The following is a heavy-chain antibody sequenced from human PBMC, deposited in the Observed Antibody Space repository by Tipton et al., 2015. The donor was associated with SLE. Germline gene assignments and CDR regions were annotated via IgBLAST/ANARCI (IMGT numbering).Heavy chain of an antibody. D-gene: IGHD3-22*01. V-gene: IGHV1-2*02. CDR3: ARDRGVYYDSSGYSYPHKSFAP. CDR2: INPNSGGS. J-gene: IGHJ5*02. CDR1: GYPFIGYY. Sequence: QSGAEVKKPGASVKVSCKASGYPFIGYYIHWVRQAPGQGLEWMGWINPNSGGSHSAQKFQGRVTMTRDTSISTACMELSHLRSDDPAVYYCARDRGVYYDSSGYSYPHKSFAPWGQGTLVTVSS.